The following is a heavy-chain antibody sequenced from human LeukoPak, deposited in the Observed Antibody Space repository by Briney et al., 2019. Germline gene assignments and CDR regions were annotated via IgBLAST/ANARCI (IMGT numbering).Heavy chain of an antibody. V-gene: IGHV1-24*01. CDR2: FDPEDGEA. CDR1: GYTLTELS. J-gene: IGHJ4*02. Sequence: GASVKVSCKVSGYTLTELSMHWVRQAPGKGLEWIAGFDPEDGEAFYAQKFQGRVTMTEDTSTDTAYMELSSLRSEDTAVYYYATHPLGYFDSWGQGTQVTVSS. CDR3: ATHPLGYFDS.